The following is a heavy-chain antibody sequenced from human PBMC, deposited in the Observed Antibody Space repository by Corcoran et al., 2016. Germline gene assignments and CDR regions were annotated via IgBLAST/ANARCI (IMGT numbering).Heavy chain of an antibody. CDR1: GGTFSSYA. CDR2: IIPIFGTA. V-gene: IGHV1-69*01. J-gene: IGHJ6*02. Sequence: QVQLVQSGAEVKKPGSSVKVSCKASGGTFSSYAISWVRQAPGQGLEWMGGIIPIFGTANYAQKFQGRVTITADESTSTAYMELSSLRSEDTAVYYCARAKTIFGVAEMSRNYYCGMGGGGQGTTVTVSS. D-gene: IGHD3-3*01. CDR3: ARAKTIFGVAEMSRNYYCGMGG.